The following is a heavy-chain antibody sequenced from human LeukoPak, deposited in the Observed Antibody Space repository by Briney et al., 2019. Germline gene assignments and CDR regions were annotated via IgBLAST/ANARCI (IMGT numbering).Heavy chain of an antibody. J-gene: IGHJ6*03. CDR3: ARGGIVVVPAAPAVYYYYYMDV. D-gene: IGHD2-2*01. CDR1: GDSFSSNSAA. Sequence: SQTLSLTCAISGDSFSSNSAAWNWSRQSPSSGLEWLGRTYYRSKWYNDYAVSVKSRITINPDTSKNQFSLQLNSVTPEDTAVYYCARGGIVVVPAAPAVYYYYYMDVWGKGTTVTISS. V-gene: IGHV6-1*01. CDR2: TYYRSKWYN.